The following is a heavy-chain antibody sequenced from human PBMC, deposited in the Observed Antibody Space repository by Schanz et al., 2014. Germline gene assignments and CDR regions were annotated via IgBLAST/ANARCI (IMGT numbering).Heavy chain of an antibody. CDR1: GFSFSDYY. CDR2: INTGSNYI. Sequence: VQLLESGGGLVEPGGSLRLSCAASGFSFSDYYMSWIRQAPGKGLEWISFINTGSNYINYADSVKGRFTISRDNSKNTLYLQMNSLRAEDTAIYYCAKDAPYPFDLWGRGTLITVSS. CDR3: AKDAPYPFDL. J-gene: IGHJ2*01. V-gene: IGHV3-11*05.